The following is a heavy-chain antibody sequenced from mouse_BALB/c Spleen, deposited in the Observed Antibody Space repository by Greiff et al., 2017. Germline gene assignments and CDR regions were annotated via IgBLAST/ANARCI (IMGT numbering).Heavy chain of an antibody. CDR3: AREGWAGAMDY. D-gene: IGHD3-2*02. CDR1: GYTFTSYV. V-gene: IGHV1-14*01. J-gene: IGHJ4*01. CDR2: INPYNDGT. Sequence: VQLQQSGPELVKPGASVKMSCKASGYTFTSYVMHWVKQKPGQGLEWIGYINPYNDGTKYNEKFKGKATLTSDKSSSTAYMELSSLTSEDSAVYYCAREGWAGAMDYWGQGTSVTVSS.